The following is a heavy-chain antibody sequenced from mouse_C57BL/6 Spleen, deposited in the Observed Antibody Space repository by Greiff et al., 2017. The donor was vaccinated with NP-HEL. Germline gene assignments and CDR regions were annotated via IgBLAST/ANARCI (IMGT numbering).Heavy chain of an antibody. V-gene: IGHV1-55*01. J-gene: IGHJ1*03. Sequence: QVQLQQPGAELVKPGASVKMSCKASGYTFTSYWLTWVKQRPGQGLEWIGDIYPGSGSTNYNEKFKSKATLTVDTSSSPAYMQLSSLTSEDSAVYYCARTLFGSSWYFDVWGTGTTVTVSS. D-gene: IGHD1-1*01. CDR2: IYPGSGST. CDR1: GYTFTSYW. CDR3: ARTLFGSSWYFDV.